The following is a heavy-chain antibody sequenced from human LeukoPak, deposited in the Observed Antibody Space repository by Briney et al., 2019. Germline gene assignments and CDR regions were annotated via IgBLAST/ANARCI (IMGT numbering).Heavy chain of an antibody. J-gene: IGHJ4*02. Sequence: PGGSLRLSCAASGFTFSSYAMSWVRQAPGKGLEWVSAISGSGGSTYYADSVKGRFTISRDNSKNTLYLQMNSLRAEDTAVYYCAKDFPDYYDSSGYYEDYWGQGTLVTVSS. CDR3: AKDFPDYYDSSGYYEDY. V-gene: IGHV3-23*01. CDR2: ISGSGGST. D-gene: IGHD3-22*01. CDR1: GFTFSSYA.